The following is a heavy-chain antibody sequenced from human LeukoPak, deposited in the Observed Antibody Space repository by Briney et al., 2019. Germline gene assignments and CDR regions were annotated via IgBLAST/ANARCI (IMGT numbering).Heavy chain of an antibody. V-gene: IGHV3-21*01. CDR1: GFTSSSYS. CDR3: AKVSILTGYYIDY. J-gene: IGHJ4*02. CDR2: ISSSSSYI. Sequence: PGGSLRLSCAASGFTSSSYSMNWVRQAPGKGLEWVSSISSSSSYIYYADSVKGRFTISRDNAKNSLYLQMNSLRAEDTAVYYCAKVSILTGYYIDYWGQGTLVTVSS. D-gene: IGHD3-9*01.